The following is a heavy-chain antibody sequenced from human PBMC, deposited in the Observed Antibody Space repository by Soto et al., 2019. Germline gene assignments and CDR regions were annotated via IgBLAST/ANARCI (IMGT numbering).Heavy chain of an antibody. V-gene: IGHV3-23*01. CDR3: AKDLGNMGAGPWLKCFDD. CDR2: ITSSGSGT. J-gene: IGHJ4*02. Sequence: EVQMLESGGGLVQPGGSLRLSCEVSGFTFTAYAMNWVRQAPGKGLEWVAGITSSGSGTFYADSVKGRFTISRDNFRNTFYLELSTVREDDSAVYFCAKDLGNMGAGPWLKCFDDWAQGPLVTVSS. CDR1: GFTFTAYA. D-gene: IGHD1-26*01.